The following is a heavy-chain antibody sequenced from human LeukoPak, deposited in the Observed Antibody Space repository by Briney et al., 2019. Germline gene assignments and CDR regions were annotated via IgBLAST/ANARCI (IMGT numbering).Heavy chain of an antibody. J-gene: IGHJ6*02. V-gene: IGHV3-7*05. CDR1: GRPFGSYW. Sequence: PGVSVTLPCTVSGRPFGSYWRSWVRQAPGKGLEWVANIKQGGSEEYYVDSMKGRFTISRDNAKNSLYLQMSSLRAEDTAVYYCARARLTTYYDYGMDVCGQGTTVTVSS. CDR3: ARARLTTYYDYGMDV. D-gene: IGHD4/OR15-4a*01. CDR2: IKQGGSEE.